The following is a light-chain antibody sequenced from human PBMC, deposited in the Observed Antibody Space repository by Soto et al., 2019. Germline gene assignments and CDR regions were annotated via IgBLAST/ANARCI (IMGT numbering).Light chain of an antibody. V-gene: IGKV3-11*02. CDR3: QQRSTWLYT. J-gene: IGKJ2*01. CDR1: QDVSIF. Sequence: EILLAQSPATLSLSPGERATLSYKASQDVSIFLAWYQQKPGQAPRLLIHDASNRATGVPARFSGSGSGRDFTLTITSLEPEDFAVYYCQQRSTWLYTFGQGTKLEV. CDR2: DAS.